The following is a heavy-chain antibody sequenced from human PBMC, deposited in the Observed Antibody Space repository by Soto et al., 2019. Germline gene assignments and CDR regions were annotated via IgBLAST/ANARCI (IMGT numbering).Heavy chain of an antibody. Sequence: SVKVSCKVSGDTFSTYSISWVRQAPGQGLEWLGGVIPILGIPSYAQRFQDRVTITADKSTSTAYMELSSLRSEDTAVYYCARERSRYDRSGYYRPDYWGQGTLVTVSS. D-gene: IGHD3-22*01. CDR3: ARERSRYDRSGYYRPDY. CDR2: VIPILGIP. V-gene: IGHV1-69*10. J-gene: IGHJ4*02. CDR1: GDTFSTYS.